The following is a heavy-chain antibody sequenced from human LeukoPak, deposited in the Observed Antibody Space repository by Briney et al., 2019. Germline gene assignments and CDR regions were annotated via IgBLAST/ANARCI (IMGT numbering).Heavy chain of an antibody. D-gene: IGHD1-26*01. V-gene: IGHV4-39*01. CDR2: IYYSGST. CDR3: ARGGNKWELDNWFDP. J-gene: IGHJ5*02. CDR1: GGSVSSNRYY. Sequence: SETLSLTCTVSGGSVSSNRYYWGWIRQPPGKGLEWIGSIYYSGSTYYNPSLQSRVTISVDTSKNQFSLKLSSVTAADTAVYYCARGGNKWELDNWFDPWGQGTLVTVSS.